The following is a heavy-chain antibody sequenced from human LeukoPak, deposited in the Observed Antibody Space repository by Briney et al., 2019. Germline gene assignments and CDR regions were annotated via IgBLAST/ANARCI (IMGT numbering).Heavy chain of an antibody. CDR2: INHSGST. Sequence: SETLSLTCAVYGESFSGYYWSWLRQPPGKGLKWIGEINHSGSTNYNPSLKSRVTISVDTSKNQFSLKLSSVTAADTAVYYCARARYCSSTSCYGTFDYWGQGTLVTVSS. J-gene: IGHJ4*02. D-gene: IGHD2-2*01. CDR3: ARARYCSSTSCYGTFDY. V-gene: IGHV4-34*01. CDR1: GESFSGYY.